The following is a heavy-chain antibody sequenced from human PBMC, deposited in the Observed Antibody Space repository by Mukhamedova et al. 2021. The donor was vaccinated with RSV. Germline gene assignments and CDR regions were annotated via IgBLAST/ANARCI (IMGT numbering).Heavy chain of an antibody. J-gene: IGHJ5*02. CDR2: SGSGGST. V-gene: IGHV3-23*01. CDR3: AKDGVLYWGGFDP. Sequence: SGSGGSTYYADSVKGRFTISRDNSKNTLYLQMNSLRAEDTAVYYCAKDGVLYWGGFDPWGQGTLVTVSS. D-gene: IGHD2-8*02.